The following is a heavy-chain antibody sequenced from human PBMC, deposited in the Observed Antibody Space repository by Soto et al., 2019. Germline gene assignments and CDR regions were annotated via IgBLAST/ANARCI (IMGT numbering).Heavy chain of an antibody. CDR3: ARVSKDIVLVPAADYYDYGMDG. J-gene: IGHJ6*02. CDR1: GGSISSGDYY. CDR2: IYYSGST. D-gene: IGHD2-2*01. V-gene: IGHV4-30-4*01. Sequence: QVQLQESGPGLVKPSQTLSLTCTVSGGSISSGDYYWSWIRQPPGKGLEWIGYIYYSGSTYYNPSLKSRVTISVDTSKNQFSLKLSSVTAADTAVYYCARVSKDIVLVPAADYYDYGMDGWGQGTTVNVS.